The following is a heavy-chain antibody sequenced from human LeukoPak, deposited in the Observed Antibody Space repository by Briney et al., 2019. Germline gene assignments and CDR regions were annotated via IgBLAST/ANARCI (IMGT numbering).Heavy chain of an antibody. J-gene: IGHJ4*02. CDR2: ISSSSSYI. V-gene: IGHV3-21*01. Sequence: GGSLRLSCAASGFTFSSYSMNWVRQAPGKGLEWVSSISSSSSYIYYADSVKGRFTISRDNAKNSLYLQMNSLRAEDTAVYYCARDFRRYSYGYSRDYWGQGTLVTVSS. CDR3: ARDFRRYSYGYSRDY. D-gene: IGHD5-18*01. CDR1: GFTFSSYS.